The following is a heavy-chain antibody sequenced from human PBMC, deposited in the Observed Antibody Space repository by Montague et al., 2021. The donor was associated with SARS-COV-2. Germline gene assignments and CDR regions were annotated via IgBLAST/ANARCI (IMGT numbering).Heavy chain of an antibody. Sequence: SETLSLTCAVSGGSISSSNCWCWVRQPPGKGLEWIGGIYHSGSTNYNQSLKSRVTISVDKSKNQFSLKLSSVTAADTAVYYCARDRVSSCWSDAFDTWGHGTLVTVSS. J-gene: IGHJ3*02. V-gene: IGHV4-4*02. CDR2: IYHSGST. CDR1: GGSISSSNC. CDR3: ARDRVSSCWSDAFDT. D-gene: IGHD6-19*01.